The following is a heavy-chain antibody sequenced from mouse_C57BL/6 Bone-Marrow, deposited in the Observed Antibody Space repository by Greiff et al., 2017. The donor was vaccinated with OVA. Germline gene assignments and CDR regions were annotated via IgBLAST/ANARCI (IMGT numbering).Heavy chain of an antibody. V-gene: IGHV1-15*01. Sequence: VQLQASGAELVRPGASVTLSCKASGYTFTDYEMHWVKQTPVHGLEWIGAIDPETGGTAYNQKFKGKAILTADKSSSTAYMELRSLTSEDSAVYYCTRGANWDVAYWGQGTLVTVSA. CDR1: GYTFTDYE. J-gene: IGHJ3*01. D-gene: IGHD4-1*01. CDR2: IDPETGGT. CDR3: TRGANWDVAY.